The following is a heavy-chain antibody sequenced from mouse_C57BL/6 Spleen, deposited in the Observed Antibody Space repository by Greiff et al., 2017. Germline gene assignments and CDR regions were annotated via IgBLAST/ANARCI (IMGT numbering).Heavy chain of an antibody. CDR2: IRLKSDNYAT. V-gene: IGHV6-3*01. J-gene: IGHJ4*01. Sequence: EVQGVESGGGLVQPGGSMKLSCVASGFTFSNYWMNWVRQSPEKGLEWVAQIRLKSDNYATHYAESVKGRFTISRDDSKSSVYLQMNNLRAEDTGIYYCTDYDNYSYYAMDYWGQGTSVTVSA. D-gene: IGHD2-1*01. CDR1: GFTFSNYW. CDR3: TDYDNYSYYAMDY.